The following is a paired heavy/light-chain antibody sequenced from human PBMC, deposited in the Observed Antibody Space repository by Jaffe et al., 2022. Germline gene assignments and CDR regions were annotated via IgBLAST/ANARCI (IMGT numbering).Light chain of an antibody. CDR3: AAWDDRLNAVV. CDR2: YDD. CDR1: SSNIGNNA. J-gene: IGLJ2*01. V-gene: IGLV1-36*01. Sequence: QSVLTQPPSVSEAPRQRVTISCSGSSSNIGNNAVNWYQQLPGKAPKLLIYYDDLLPSGVSDRFSGSKSGTSASLAISGLQSEDEADYYCAAWDDRLNAVVFGGGTKLTVL.
Heavy chain of an antibody. CDR1: GFTVSSNY. CDR3: ARGKRRGSGAYYFDY. V-gene: IGHV3-66*02. D-gene: IGHD3-10*01. J-gene: IGHJ4*02. Sequence: EVQLVESGGGLVQPGGSLRLSCAASGFTVSSNYMSWVRQAPGKGLEWVSVIYSGGSTYYADSVKGRFTISRDNSKNTLYLQMNSLRAEDTAVYYCARGKRRGSGAYYFDYWGQGTLVTVSS. CDR2: IYSGGST.